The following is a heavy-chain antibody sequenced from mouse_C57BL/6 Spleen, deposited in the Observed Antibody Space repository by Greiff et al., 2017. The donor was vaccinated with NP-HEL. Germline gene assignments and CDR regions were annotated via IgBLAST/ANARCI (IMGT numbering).Heavy chain of an antibody. CDR1: GYAFSSSW. Sequence: VKLMESGPELVKPGASVKISCKASGYAFSSSWMNWVKQRPGKGLEWIGRIYPGDGDTNYNGKFKGKATLTADKSSSTAYMQLSSLTSEDSAVYFCARNVYAMDYWGQGTSVTVSS. V-gene: IGHV1-82*01. CDR3: ARNVYAMDY. CDR2: IYPGDGDT. J-gene: IGHJ4*01.